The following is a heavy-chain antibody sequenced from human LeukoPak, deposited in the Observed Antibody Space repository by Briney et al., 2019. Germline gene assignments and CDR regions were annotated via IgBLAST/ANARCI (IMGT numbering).Heavy chain of an antibody. CDR1: GGSFSGYY. CDR3: ARAALPDYDILTGYYLNWFDP. J-gene: IGHJ5*02. Sequence: PSETLSLTCAVYGGSFSGYYWSWIRQPPGKGLEWIGEINHSGSTNYNPSLKSRVTISVDTSKNQFSLKLSSVTAADTAVYYCARAALPDYDILTGYYLNWFDPWGQGTLVTVSS. CDR2: INHSGST. V-gene: IGHV4-34*01. D-gene: IGHD3-9*01.